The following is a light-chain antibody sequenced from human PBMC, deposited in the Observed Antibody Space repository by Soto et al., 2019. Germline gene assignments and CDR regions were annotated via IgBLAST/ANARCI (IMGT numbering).Light chain of an antibody. CDR1: QFIPIH. CDR2: DAF. Sequence: EIVLTQSPPTLSLSPGERATLSCRASQFIPIHLAWYQQKPGQPPRLLIYDAFNRAAGIPARFSGSGSGTDFTLTISSLEPEDFAVYYCQHRHNGPWTFGQGTKVEIK. CDR3: QHRHNGPWT. V-gene: IGKV3-11*01. J-gene: IGKJ1*01.